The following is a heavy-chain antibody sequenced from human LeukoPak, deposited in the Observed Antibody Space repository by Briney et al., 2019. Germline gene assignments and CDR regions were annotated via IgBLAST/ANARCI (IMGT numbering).Heavy chain of an antibody. CDR1: GFTFSSYS. CDR3: AKITMATTPNY. J-gene: IGHJ4*02. CDR2: ITDNGRKT. V-gene: IGHV3-23*01. Sequence: GGSLRLSCAASGFTFSSYSMNWVRQAPGKGLEWVSGITDNGRKTYYADSVKGRFSISRDNSKNTLYLQMSDLRAEDTAVYYCAKITMATTPNYWGQGTLVTVSS. D-gene: IGHD3-10*01.